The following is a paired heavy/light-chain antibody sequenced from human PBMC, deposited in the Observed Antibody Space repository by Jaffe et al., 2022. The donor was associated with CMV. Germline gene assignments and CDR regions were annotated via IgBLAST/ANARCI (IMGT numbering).Light chain of an antibody. CDR2: WAS. Sequence: DIVMTQSPDSMAVSLGERATINCKSSQSVLYGPNKKNYLAWYQQKPGQPPKLLISWASTRESGVPDRFSGSGSGTDFALTISSLQPEDVAVYFCQQCYSTPHTFGQGTRLEIK. V-gene: IGKV4-1*01. CDR3: QQCYSTPHT. J-gene: IGKJ2*01. CDR1: QSVLYGPNKKNY.
Heavy chain of an antibody. J-gene: IGHJ4*02. V-gene: IGHV5-51*01. Sequence: EVQLVQSGAEVKKPGDFLKISCKGSGFSFSNYWIGWVRQMPGKGLEWMGIVYPSDSDTRYGPSFRGQVTISADKSVNIAYLQWPSLKASDTAMYYCARGLDGTLDPYHFDSWGQGTLVTVSS. CDR2: VYPSDSDT. CDR3: ARGLDGTLDPYHFDS. D-gene: IGHD1-1*01. CDR1: GFSFSNYW.